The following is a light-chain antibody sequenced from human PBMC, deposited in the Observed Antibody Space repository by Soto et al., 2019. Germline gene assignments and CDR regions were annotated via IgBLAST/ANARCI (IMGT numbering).Light chain of an antibody. V-gene: IGKV1-27*01. CDR3: QKYSSVIT. CDR1: QGISNF. J-gene: IGKJ5*01. CDR2: AAS. Sequence: DSQMTQSPSSLSTSVGDRVTITCRASQGISNFLTWYQQKPGKVPKLLISAASTLQSGVPSRFSGKVSATDFSLTITSLLPEDVATHYFQKYSSVITFGQGTRLEIK.